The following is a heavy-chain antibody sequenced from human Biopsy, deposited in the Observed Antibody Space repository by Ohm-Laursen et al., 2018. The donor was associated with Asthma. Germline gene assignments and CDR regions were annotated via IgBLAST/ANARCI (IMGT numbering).Heavy chain of an antibody. Sequence: SETLSLTCTVSYGSITSGGYYWTWIRQHPGKGLEWIGFIYYSGSTYYNPSLKSRVSISIDTSKNQFSLKLSSVTAADTAVYYYARAQDYYDSRGYYRSFDYWGQGTLVTVSS. CDR3: ARAQDYYDSRGYYRSFDY. D-gene: IGHD3-22*01. J-gene: IGHJ4*02. CDR2: IYYSGST. CDR1: YGSITSGGYY. V-gene: IGHV4-31*03.